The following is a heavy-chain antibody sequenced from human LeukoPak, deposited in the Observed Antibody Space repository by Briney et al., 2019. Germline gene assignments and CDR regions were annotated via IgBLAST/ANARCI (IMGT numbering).Heavy chain of an antibody. V-gene: IGHV3-43*02. CDR3: AKDMGAREDAFDY. CDR2: ISGDGGST. CDR1: GFTFDDYA. D-gene: IGHD3-16*01. Sequence: PGGSLRLSCAAPGFTFDDYAMHWVRQAPGKGLDWFSLISGDGGSTYYADSVKGRFTISRDNSKNSLYLQMNSLRTEDTALYYCAKDMGAREDAFDYWGQGTLVTVSS. J-gene: IGHJ4*02.